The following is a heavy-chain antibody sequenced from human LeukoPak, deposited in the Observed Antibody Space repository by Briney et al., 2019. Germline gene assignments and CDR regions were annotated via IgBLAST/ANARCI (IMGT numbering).Heavy chain of an antibody. Sequence: PSETLSLTCTVSGASITSYYWSWFRQPPGKGLEWIGYMYYSGTTNYNPSLKSRVTISVDTSKNQFSLKLSYVTAADTAVYYCARDLGFCSSTSCYPWFDPWGRGTLVTVSS. J-gene: IGHJ5*02. V-gene: IGHV4-59*01. CDR3: ARDLGFCSSTSCYPWFDP. D-gene: IGHD2-2*01. CDR1: GASITSYY. CDR2: MYYSGTT.